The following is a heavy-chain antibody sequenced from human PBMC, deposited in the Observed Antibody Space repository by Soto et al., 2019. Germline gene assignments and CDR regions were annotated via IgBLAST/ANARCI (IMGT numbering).Heavy chain of an antibody. CDR2: ISYDGSNK. V-gene: IGHV3-30-3*01. CDR1: GFTFSSYA. CDR3: ESSGWTGYFQH. D-gene: IGHD6-19*01. Sequence: GGSLRLSCAASGFTFSSYAMHWVRQAPGKGLEWVAVISYDGSNKYYADSVKGRFTISRDNSKNTLYLQMNSLRAEDTAVYYCESSGWTGYFQHWGQGTLVTVSS. J-gene: IGHJ1*01.